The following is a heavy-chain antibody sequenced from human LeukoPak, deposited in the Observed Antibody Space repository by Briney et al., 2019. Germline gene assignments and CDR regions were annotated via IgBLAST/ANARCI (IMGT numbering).Heavy chain of an antibody. D-gene: IGHD3-10*01. CDR1: GFTFSSYA. V-gene: IGHV3-30*04. CDR2: ISYDGSNK. Sequence: GGSLRLSCAASGFTFSSYAMHWVRQAPGKGLERVAVISYDGSNKYYADSVKGRFTISRDNSKNTLYLQMNSLRAEDTAVYYCAKRGGDYYGSGRPLDYWGQGTLVTVSS. J-gene: IGHJ4*02. CDR3: AKRGGDYYGSGRPLDY.